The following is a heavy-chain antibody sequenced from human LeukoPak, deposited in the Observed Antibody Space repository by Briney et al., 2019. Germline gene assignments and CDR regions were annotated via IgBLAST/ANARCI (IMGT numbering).Heavy chain of an antibody. Sequence: KTSETLSLTCAVSGYSISSGYYWGWIRQPPGKGLEWIGSIYHSGSTYYNPSLKSRVTISVDTSKNQFSLKLSSVTAADTAVYYCARRAYSGSQIEYFDYWGQGTLVTVSS. V-gene: IGHV4-38-2*01. CDR1: GYSISSGYY. CDR3: ARRAYSGSQIEYFDY. J-gene: IGHJ4*02. D-gene: IGHD1-26*01. CDR2: IYHSGST.